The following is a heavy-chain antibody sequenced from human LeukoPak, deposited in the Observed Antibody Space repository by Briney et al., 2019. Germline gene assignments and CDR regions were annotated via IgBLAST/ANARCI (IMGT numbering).Heavy chain of an antibody. Sequence: GGSLRLSCAASGFTFSSYAMSWVRQAPGKGLEWVSAISGSGGSTYYAGSVKGRFTISRDNSKNPLYLQMTSLSAEDTAVYYCAKAEPTGSYLPPACSFHYWGQGTLVTVSS. CDR1: GFTFSSYA. V-gene: IGHV3-23*01. CDR3: AKAEPTGSYLPPACSFHY. D-gene: IGHD1-26*01. J-gene: IGHJ4*02. CDR2: ISGSGGST.